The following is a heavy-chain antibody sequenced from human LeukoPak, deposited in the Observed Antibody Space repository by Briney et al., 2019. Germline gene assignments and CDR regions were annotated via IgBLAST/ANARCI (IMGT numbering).Heavy chain of an antibody. CDR3: ARENVGSYVDY. Sequence: SAPLSLTCTVSGGSISSYYWSWIRQPPGKGLEWIGYIYYSGSTNYNPTLKSRDTISADTSKNQFSLKLSSETAADTAVYNCARENVGSYVDYWGQGTLVTVSS. CDR1: GGSISSYY. D-gene: IGHD3-10*01. V-gene: IGHV4-59*01. CDR2: IYYSGST. J-gene: IGHJ4*02.